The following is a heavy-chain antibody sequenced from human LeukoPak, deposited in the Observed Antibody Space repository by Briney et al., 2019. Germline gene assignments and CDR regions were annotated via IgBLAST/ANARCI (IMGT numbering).Heavy chain of an antibody. CDR1: GFTFSSYS. D-gene: IGHD3-10*01. Sequence: GGALRLSCSTSGFTFSSYSMNWVRQAPAKGLELVSSISSSSYIYYADSVKGRFTISRDNAKNSLYLQMNSLRAEDTAVYYCARESYGSGSFDAFDIWGQGTMVTVSS. CDR2: ISSSSYI. CDR3: ARESYGSGSFDAFDI. V-gene: IGHV3-21*01. J-gene: IGHJ3*02.